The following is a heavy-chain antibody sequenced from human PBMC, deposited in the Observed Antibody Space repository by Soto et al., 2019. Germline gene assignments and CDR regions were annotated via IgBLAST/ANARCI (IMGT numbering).Heavy chain of an antibody. D-gene: IGHD3-16*01. CDR3: ARGPYYDLIWNYYYMDV. J-gene: IGHJ6*03. CDR2: MYYSGST. V-gene: IGHV4-59*08. CDR1: GGSISGHY. Sequence: QVQLQESGPGLVKPSETLSLSCSVSGGSISGHYWSWVRQTPGKGLEWIGYMYYSGSTNYNPSLKSRVTISVDTSMTHFSLRLTSVTAADTAVYYCARGPYYDLIWNYYYMDVWGKGTTVTVSS.